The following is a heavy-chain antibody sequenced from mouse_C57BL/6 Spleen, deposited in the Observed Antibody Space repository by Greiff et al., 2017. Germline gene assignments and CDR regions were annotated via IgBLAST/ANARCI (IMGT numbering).Heavy chain of an antibody. CDR2: FYPGGGST. CDR3: ARREVGYYLFAY. Sequence: QVQLQQSGAELVKPGASVKLSCKASGYTFTKSTINWVKQRPGQGLEWIGRFYPGGGSTKYNEKFKDKATLTADKSSSTVYMELSRLTSEDSAVYFCARREVGYYLFAYWGQGTLVTVSA. D-gene: IGHD5-5*01. V-gene: IGHV1-62-2*01. J-gene: IGHJ3*01. CDR1: GYTFTKST.